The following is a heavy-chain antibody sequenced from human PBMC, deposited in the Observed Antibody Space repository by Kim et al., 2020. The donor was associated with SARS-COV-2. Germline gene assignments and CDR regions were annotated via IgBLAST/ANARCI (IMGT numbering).Heavy chain of an antibody. CDR3: ARVVVVITTSDNWFDP. D-gene: IGHD3-22*01. J-gene: IGHJ5*02. V-gene: IGHV4-61*02. CDR1: GGSISSGSYY. Sequence: SETLSLTCTVSGGSISSGSYYWSWIRQPAGKGLEWIGRIYTSGSTNYNPSLKSRVTISVDTSKNQFSLKLSSVTAADTAVYYCARVVVVITTSDNWFDPWGQGTLVTVSS. CDR2: IYTSGST.